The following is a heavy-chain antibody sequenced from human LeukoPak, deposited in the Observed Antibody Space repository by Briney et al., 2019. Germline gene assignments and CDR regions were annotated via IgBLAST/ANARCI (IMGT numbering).Heavy chain of an antibody. Sequence: GASVKVSCKASGYTFTSYYMHWVRQAPGQGLEWMGWISAYNGNTNYAQKLQGRVTMTTDTSTSTAYMELRSLRSDDTAVYYCARLVVPAAIGDYWGQGTLVTVSS. V-gene: IGHV1-18*04. D-gene: IGHD2-2*02. CDR1: GYTFTSYY. CDR2: ISAYNGNT. CDR3: ARLVVPAAIGDY. J-gene: IGHJ4*02.